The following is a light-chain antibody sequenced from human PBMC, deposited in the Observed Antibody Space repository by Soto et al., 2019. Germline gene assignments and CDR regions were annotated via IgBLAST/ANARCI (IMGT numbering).Light chain of an antibody. CDR2: DAS. V-gene: IGKV3-15*01. J-gene: IGKJ4*01. CDR1: QGVGTN. CDR3: QHYYNWPPIS. Sequence: EIVMTQSPATLSVSPGERATLSCRASQGVGTNLAWYQQRPGQGPRLLIYDASSRATGIPARFSGSGSGTEFTLIISSLQSEDFAVYYCQHYYNWPPISFGGGTKVEIK.